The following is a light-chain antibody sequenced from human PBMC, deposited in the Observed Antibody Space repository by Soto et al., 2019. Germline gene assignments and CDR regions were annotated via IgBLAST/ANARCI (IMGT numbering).Light chain of an antibody. Sequence: EIVMTQSPATLSVSPGERATLSCRASQSVGTNLAWYQQKPGQAPRLLIYGASLRATGVPARFSGSGSGTELTLTISSLQSEDFAVYYCQHYNIWPPVTFGQGTKVEIK. J-gene: IGKJ1*01. V-gene: IGKV3-15*01. CDR3: QHYNIWPPVT. CDR2: GAS. CDR1: QSVGTN.